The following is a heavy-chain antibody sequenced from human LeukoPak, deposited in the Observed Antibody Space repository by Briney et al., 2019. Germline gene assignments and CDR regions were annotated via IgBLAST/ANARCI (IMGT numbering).Heavy chain of an antibody. Sequence: GGSLRLSCAASGFTFDDYAMHWVRQAPGKGLEWVSGISWNSGSIGYADSVKGRFTISRDNSKNTLYLQMNSLRAEDTAIYYCARLRSGGQVAGVYFDSWGQGTLVTVSS. J-gene: IGHJ4*02. V-gene: IGHV3-9*01. CDR2: ISWNSGSI. CDR1: GFTFDDYA. D-gene: IGHD6-19*01. CDR3: ARLRSGGQVAGVYFDS.